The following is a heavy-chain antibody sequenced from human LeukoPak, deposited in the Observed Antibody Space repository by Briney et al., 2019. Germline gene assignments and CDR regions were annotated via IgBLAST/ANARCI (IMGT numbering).Heavy chain of an antibody. CDR2: ISSSSSTI. J-gene: IGHJ6*02. CDR1: GFTFSSYS. V-gene: IGHV3-48*01. D-gene: IGHD3-9*01. Sequence: GGSLRLSCAASGFTFSSYSMNWVRQAPGKGLEWVSYISSSSSTIYYADSVKGRFTISRDNAKNSLYLQMNSLRAEDTAVYYCARDFRDYDILTGYRYGMDVWGQGTTVTVSS. CDR3: ARDFRDYDILTGYRYGMDV.